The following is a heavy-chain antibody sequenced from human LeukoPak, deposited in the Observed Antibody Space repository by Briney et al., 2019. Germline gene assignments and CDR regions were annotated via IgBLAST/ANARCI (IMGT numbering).Heavy chain of an antibody. CDR2: INHSGST. CDR1: GGSFSGYY. V-gene: IGHV4-34*01. Sequence: PSKTLSLTCAVYGGSFSGYYWSWIRQPPGKGLEWIGEINHSGSTNYNPSPKSRVTISVDTSKNQFSLKLSSVTAADTAVYYCARGGYYGSGNDFRFDPWGQGTLVTVSS. J-gene: IGHJ5*02. D-gene: IGHD3-10*01. CDR3: ARGGYYGSGNDFRFDP.